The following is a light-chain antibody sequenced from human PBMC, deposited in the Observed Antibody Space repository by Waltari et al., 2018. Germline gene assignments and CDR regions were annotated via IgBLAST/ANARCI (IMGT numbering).Light chain of an antibody. J-gene: IGLJ6*01. CDR1: SSNIGAGYY. CDR2: END. V-gene: IGLV1-40*01. Sequence: QSVLTQPPSASGAPGQRVTISCTGSSSNIGAGYYVSWYQQFPGTAPKLLIYENDKRPSGVSDLVAGSKSGTSASLTITGLQSEDEADYYCSAWDSSLSTDVFGSGTKLTVL. CDR3: SAWDSSLSTDV.